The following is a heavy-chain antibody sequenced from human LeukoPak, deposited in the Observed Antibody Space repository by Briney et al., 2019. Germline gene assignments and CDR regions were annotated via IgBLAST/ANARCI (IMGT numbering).Heavy chain of an antibody. CDR2: ISGSGGST. Sequence: GGSLRLSCAASGFTFVNYAMSWVRQAPGKGLEWVSTISGSGGSTYYADSVKGRFTISRDNSKSTLHLQMNSLRADDTAVYYCGKDLVDAFDIWGQGTMVTVSS. J-gene: IGHJ3*02. D-gene: IGHD2-2*01. CDR1: GFTFVNYA. CDR3: GKDLVDAFDI. V-gene: IGHV3-23*01.